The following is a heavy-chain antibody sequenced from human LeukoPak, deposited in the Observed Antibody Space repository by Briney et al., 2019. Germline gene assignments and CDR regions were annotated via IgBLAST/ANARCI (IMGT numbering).Heavy chain of an antibody. CDR1: GGSISSYY. D-gene: IGHD6-25*01. CDR3: ARDPSAARAFTSFDY. V-gene: IGHV4-59*12. CDR2: IYYSGTT. Sequence: SETLSLTCTVSGGSISSYYWSWIGQPPGKGLEWIGSIYYSGTTYYNPSLKSRVTISVDTSKNQFFLKLSSVTAADTAVYYCARDPSAARAFTSFDYWGQGTLVTVSS. J-gene: IGHJ4*02.